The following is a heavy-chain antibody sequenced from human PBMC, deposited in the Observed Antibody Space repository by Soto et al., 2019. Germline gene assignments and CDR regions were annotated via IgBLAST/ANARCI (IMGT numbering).Heavy chain of an antibody. CDR3: AKDMDYSDMIPNWFDP. Sequence: GGSLRLSCAASGFTFSSYAMSWVRQAPGKGLEWVSAISGSGGSTYYADSVKGRFTISRDNSKNTLYLQMNSMRAEDTAVYYCAKDMDYSDMIPNWFDPWGQGTLVTVSS. D-gene: IGHD3-22*01. V-gene: IGHV3-23*01. J-gene: IGHJ5*02. CDR1: GFTFSSYA. CDR2: ISGSGGST.